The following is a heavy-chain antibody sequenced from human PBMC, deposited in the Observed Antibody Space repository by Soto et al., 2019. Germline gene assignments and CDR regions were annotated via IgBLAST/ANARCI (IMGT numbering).Heavy chain of an antibody. D-gene: IGHD5-12*01. Sequence: QVQLVESGGGVVQPGRSLRLSCAASGFTFSSYAMHWVRQAPGKGLEWVAVISYDGSNKYYADSVKGRFTISRDNSKNTLYLQMNSLRAEDTAVYYCARMSGYSGYENFDYWGQGTLVTVSS. CDR3: ARMSGYSGYENFDY. CDR1: GFTFSSYA. V-gene: IGHV3-30-3*01. J-gene: IGHJ4*02. CDR2: ISYDGSNK.